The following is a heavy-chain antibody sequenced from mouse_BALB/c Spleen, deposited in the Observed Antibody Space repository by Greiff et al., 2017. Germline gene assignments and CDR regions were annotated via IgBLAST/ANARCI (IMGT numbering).Heavy chain of an antibody. CDR1: GFTFSSYA. D-gene: IGHD4-1*01. CDR2: ISSGGSYT. Sequence: EVKLMESGGGLVKPGGSLKLSCAASGFTFSSYAMSWVRQTPEKRLEWVATISSGGSYTYYPDSVKGRFTISRDNAKNTLYLQMSSLRSEDTAMYYCARGNWDLDYWGQGTTLTVSS. J-gene: IGHJ2*01. CDR3: ARGNWDLDY. V-gene: IGHV5-9-3*01.